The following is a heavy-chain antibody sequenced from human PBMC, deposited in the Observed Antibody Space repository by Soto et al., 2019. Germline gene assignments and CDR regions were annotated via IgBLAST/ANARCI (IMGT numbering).Heavy chain of an antibody. J-gene: IGHJ3*02. CDR1: GFTFSSYG. CDR2: IWYDGSNK. D-gene: IGHD6-19*01. CDR3: ARDGDSSGQNLPDAFDI. Sequence: PGGSLRLSCAASGFTFSSYGMHWVRQAPGKGLEWVAVIWYDGSNKYYADSVKGRFTISRDNSKNTLYLQMNSLRAEDTAVYYCARDGDSSGQNLPDAFDIWGQGTMVTVSS. V-gene: IGHV3-33*08.